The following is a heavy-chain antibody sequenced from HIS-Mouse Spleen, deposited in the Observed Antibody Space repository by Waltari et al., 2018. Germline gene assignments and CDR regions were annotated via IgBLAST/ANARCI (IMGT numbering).Heavy chain of an antibody. J-gene: IGHJ2*01. Sequence: QLQLQESGPGLVKPSETLSLTCTVPGGSISSSSYYWAWIRQPPGKGLELIGSIYYSGSTYYNPSLKSRVTISVDTSKNQFSLKLSSVTAADTAVYYCAREIPYSSSWYDWYFDLWGRGTLVTVSS. CDR2: IYYSGST. V-gene: IGHV4-39*07. CDR1: GGSISSSSYY. D-gene: IGHD6-13*01. CDR3: AREIPYSSSWYDWYFDL.